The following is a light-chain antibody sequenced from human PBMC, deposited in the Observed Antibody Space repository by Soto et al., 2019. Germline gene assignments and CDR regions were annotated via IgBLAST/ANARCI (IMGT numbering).Light chain of an antibody. J-gene: IGKJ1*01. CDR1: QSVLYSSNNKNY. Sequence: LGERATINCKSSQSVLYSSNNKNYLAWYQQKPGQPPKLLIYWASTRESGVPDRFSGSGSGTDFTLTISSLQAEDVAVYYCQQYYSTPRTFGQGTKVDNK. CDR3: QQYYSTPRT. CDR2: WAS. V-gene: IGKV4-1*01.